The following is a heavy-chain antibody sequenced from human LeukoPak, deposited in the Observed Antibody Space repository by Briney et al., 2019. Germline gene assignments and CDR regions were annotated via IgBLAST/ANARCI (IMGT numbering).Heavy chain of an antibody. J-gene: IGHJ4*02. V-gene: IGHV4-31*03. CDR3: ARDLAPANYGDLEPLDS. Sequence: SQTLSLTCTVSGGSISSGGYYWSWIRQHPGKGLEWIGYIYYSGSTYYNPSLKSRVTISVDTSKNQFSLKLSSVTAADTAVYYCARDLAPANYGDLEPLDSWGQGTLVTVSS. CDR2: IYYSGST. D-gene: IGHD4-17*01. CDR1: GGSISSGGYY.